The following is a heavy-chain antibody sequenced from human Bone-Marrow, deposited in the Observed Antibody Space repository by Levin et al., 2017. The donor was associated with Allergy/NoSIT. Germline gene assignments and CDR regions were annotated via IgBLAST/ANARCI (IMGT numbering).Heavy chain of an antibody. D-gene: IGHD3-10*01. Sequence: GGSLRLSCAASGFTFSDYYMSWIRQAPGKGLEWVSYFSSSSFYTNYADSVKGRFTISRDNAKNSLYLQMNTLRAEDTAVYYCARVWLRGVYDAFDIWGQGTMVTVSS. CDR1: GFTFSDYY. V-gene: IGHV3-11*03. CDR2: FSSSSFYT. J-gene: IGHJ3*02. CDR3: ARVWLRGVYDAFDI.